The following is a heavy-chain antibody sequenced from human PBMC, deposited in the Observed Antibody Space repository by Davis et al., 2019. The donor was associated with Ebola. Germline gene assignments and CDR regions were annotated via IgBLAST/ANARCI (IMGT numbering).Heavy chain of an antibody. CDR2: IKQDGSEK. J-gene: IGHJ4*02. V-gene: IGHV3-7*03. CDR3: ARDLRPGV. CDR1: GFTFSGYW. Sequence: GGSLRLSCAASGFTFSGYWMSWVRQAPGKGLEWVANIKQDGSEKYYVDSVKGRFTISRDNAKNSLYLQMNSLRAEDTAVYYCARDLRPGVGGQGTLVTVSS.